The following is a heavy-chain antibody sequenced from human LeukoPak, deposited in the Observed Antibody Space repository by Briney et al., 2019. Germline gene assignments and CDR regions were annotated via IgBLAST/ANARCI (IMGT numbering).Heavy chain of an antibody. CDR1: GGPISSYY. V-gene: IGHV4-4*07. J-gene: IGHJ4*02. D-gene: IGHD6-6*01. CDR3: ARSYSSSSSSDY. Sequence: SETLSLTCTVSGGPISSYYWSWIRQPAGKGLEWIGRIYSSGSTNYNPSLKSRVTMSVDTSKNQFSLKLSSVTAADTAVYYCARSYSSSSSSDYWGQGTLVTVSS. CDR2: IYSSGST.